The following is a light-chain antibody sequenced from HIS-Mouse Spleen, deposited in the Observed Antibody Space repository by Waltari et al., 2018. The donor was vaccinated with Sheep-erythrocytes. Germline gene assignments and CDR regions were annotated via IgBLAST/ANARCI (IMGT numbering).Light chain of an antibody. J-gene: IGLJ3*02. Sequence: QSALTQPPSASGSPGQSVPIPCTGTRRAVGGYNYVSWYQQHPGNAPKLMIYEVSKRPSGVPDRFSGSKSGNTASLTVSGLQAEDEADYYCSSYAGSNNWVFGGGTKLTVL. CDR1: RRAVGGYNY. CDR3: SSYAGSNNWV. V-gene: IGLV2-8*01. CDR2: EVS.